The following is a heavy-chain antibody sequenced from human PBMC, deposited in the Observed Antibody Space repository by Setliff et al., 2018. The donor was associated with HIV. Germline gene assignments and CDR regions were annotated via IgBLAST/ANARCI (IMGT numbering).Heavy chain of an antibody. Sequence: GGSLRLSCAASGFTFSGNWMSWVRQAPGKGLEWVANINQDESQKYYVGSVRGRFTISRDNSKNTLYLQMNSLRAEDTAVYYCAQDRNFPKDVFDIWGQGTMVTVSS. D-gene: IGHD2-15*01. CDR1: GFTFSGNW. J-gene: IGHJ3*02. CDR3: AQDRNFPKDVFDI. CDR2: INQDESQK. V-gene: IGHV3-7*03.